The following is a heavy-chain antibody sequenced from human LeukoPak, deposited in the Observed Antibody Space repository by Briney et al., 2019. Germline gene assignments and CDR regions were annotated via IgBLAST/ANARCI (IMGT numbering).Heavy chain of an antibody. J-gene: IGHJ3*02. D-gene: IGHD3-3*01. CDR2: FDPEDGET. CDR3: ATCWSGYPLLGAFDI. CDR1: GYTLTELS. Sequence: ASVKVSCKVPGYTLTELSMHWVRQAPGKGLEWMGGFDPEDGETIYAQKFQGRVTMTEDTSTDTAYMELSSLRSEDTAVYYCATCWSGYPLLGAFDIWGQGTMVTVSS. V-gene: IGHV1-24*01.